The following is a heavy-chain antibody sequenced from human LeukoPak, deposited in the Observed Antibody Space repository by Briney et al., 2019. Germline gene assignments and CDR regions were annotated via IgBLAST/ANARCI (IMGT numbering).Heavy chain of an antibody. Sequence: PSETLSLTCSVSGGSINSNSHHWDWIRQAPGQGLEWIGNIYYSGTTSYNPSLKSRVTIFGETSKTQFSLRLSSVTAADTAVYYCARRGDILTDYAFDYWGQGTLVTVSS. V-gene: IGHV4-39*01. CDR1: GGSINSNSHH. CDR2: IYYSGTT. CDR3: ARRGDILTDYAFDY. J-gene: IGHJ4*02. D-gene: IGHD3-9*01.